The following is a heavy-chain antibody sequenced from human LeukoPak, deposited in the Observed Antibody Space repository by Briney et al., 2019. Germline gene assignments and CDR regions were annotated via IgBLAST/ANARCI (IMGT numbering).Heavy chain of an antibody. CDR3: ARLSVVVAATQRNYYYYYYMDV. CDR1: GYTFTSYD. V-gene: IGHV1-8*03. D-gene: IGHD2-15*01. J-gene: IGHJ6*03. CDR2: MNPNSGNT. Sequence: GASVKVSCKASGYTFTSYDINWVRQATGQGREWMGWMNPNSGNTGYAQKFQGRVTITRNTSISTAYMELSSLRSEDTAVYYCARLSVVVAATQRNYYYYYYMDVWGKGTTVTVSS.